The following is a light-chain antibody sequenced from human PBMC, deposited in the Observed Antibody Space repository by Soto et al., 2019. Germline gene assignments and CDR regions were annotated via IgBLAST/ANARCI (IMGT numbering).Light chain of an antibody. CDR2: KAS. Sequence: DIQITQSPSPLSASIGHRVTITCRSSQRIIICLAFYQQKPFKAPNLLINKASRLQSEVPSRFSGSGSGTEFTLTITILQPDDFGVYYCQQYKISSTFGQGTKVDIK. V-gene: IGKV1-5*03. J-gene: IGKJ1*01. CDR1: QRIIIC. CDR3: QQYKISST.